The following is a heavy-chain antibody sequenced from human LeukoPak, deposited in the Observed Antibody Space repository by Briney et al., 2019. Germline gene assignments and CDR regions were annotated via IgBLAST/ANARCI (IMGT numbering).Heavy chain of an antibody. D-gene: IGHD3-16*01. V-gene: IGHV3-48*03. CDR3: ARVLRGLWLKYYFDY. CDR2: ISSSGSTI. Sequence: GGSLRLSCAASGFTFSSYEMNWVRQAPGKGLEWVSYISSSGSTIYYADSVKGRFTISRDNAKNSLYLQMNSLRAEDTAVYYCARVLRGLWLKYYFDYWGQGTLVTVSS. CDR1: GFTFSSYE. J-gene: IGHJ4*02.